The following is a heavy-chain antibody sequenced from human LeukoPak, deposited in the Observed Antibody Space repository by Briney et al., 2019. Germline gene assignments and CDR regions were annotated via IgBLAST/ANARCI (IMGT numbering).Heavy chain of an antibody. CDR3: ASERVECSSTSCYHWFDP. D-gene: IGHD2-2*01. Sequence: PSETLSLTCTVSGGSISSYYWSWIRQPAGKGLEWIGRIYASGSTNYNPSLKSRVTMSVAKSKNQFSFKLRSVTAAGTAWYCCASERVECSSTSCYHWFDPWGQGTLVTVSS. V-gene: IGHV4-4*07. J-gene: IGHJ5*02. CDR1: GGSISSYY. CDR2: IYASGST.